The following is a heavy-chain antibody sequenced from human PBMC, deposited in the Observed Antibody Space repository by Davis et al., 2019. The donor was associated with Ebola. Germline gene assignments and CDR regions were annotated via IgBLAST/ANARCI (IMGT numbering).Heavy chain of an antibody. CDR2: ISTYNGNT. CDR1: GYSFTDDG. CDR3: ARGRTVTDTRGLSWFDP. Sequence: AASVKVSCKASGYSFTDDGISWVRQAPGQGLEWMGWISTYNGNTNYAQKVQGRITMTTDTSTSTAYMELRSLRSEDTAVYYCARGRTVTDTRGLSWFDPWGQGSLVTVSS. V-gene: IGHV1-18*01. D-gene: IGHD6-19*01. J-gene: IGHJ5*02.